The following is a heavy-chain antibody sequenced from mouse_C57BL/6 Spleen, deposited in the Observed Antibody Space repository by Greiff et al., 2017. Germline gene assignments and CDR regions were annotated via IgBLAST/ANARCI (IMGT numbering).Heavy chain of an antibody. D-gene: IGHD4-1*01. CDR2: IYPGDGDT. Sequence: LQESGAELVKPGASVKISCKASGYAFSSYWMNWVKQRPGKGLEWIGQIYPGDGDTNYNGKFKGKATLTADKSSSTAYMQLSSLTSEDSAVYFCARGGLGLAWFAYWGQGTLVTVSA. J-gene: IGHJ3*01. V-gene: IGHV1-80*01. CDR3: ARGGLGLAWFAY. CDR1: GYAFSSYW.